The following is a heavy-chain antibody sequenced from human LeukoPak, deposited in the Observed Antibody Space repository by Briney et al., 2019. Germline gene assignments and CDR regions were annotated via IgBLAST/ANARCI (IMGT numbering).Heavy chain of an antibody. CDR2: ISSSGSTI. V-gene: IGHV3-48*03. Sequence: GGSLRLSCAASGFTFSSYEMNWVRQAPGKGLELVSYISSSGSTIYYADSVKGRFTISRDNAKNSLYLQMNSLRAEDTAVYYCARGSYDSCGYYSHHWGQETLVTVSS. J-gene: IGHJ1*01. CDR1: GFTFSSYE. CDR3: ARGSYDSCGYYSHH. D-gene: IGHD3-22*01.